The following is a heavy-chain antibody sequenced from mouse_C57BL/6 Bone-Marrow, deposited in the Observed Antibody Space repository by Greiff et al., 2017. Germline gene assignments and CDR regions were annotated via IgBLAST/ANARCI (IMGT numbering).Heavy chain of an antibody. CDR3: TFSGPFAY. J-gene: IGHJ3*01. V-gene: IGHV14-4*01. Sequence: EVQLQQSGAELVRPGASVKLSCTASGFNIKDDYMHWVKQRPEQGLEWIGWIDPENGDTEYASKFQGKGTITADTASNTAYLQLSSLTSEDTAVDYCTFSGPFAYWGQGTLVTVSA. CDR2: IDPENGDT. D-gene: IGHD1-3*01. CDR1: GFNIKDDY.